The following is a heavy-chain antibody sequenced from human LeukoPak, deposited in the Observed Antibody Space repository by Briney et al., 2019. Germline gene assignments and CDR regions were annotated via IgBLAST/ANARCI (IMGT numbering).Heavy chain of an antibody. CDR1: GFTFSSYA. Sequence: GGSLRLSCAAPGFTFSSYAMHWVRQAPGKGLEWVAVTSYDGNNQYYADSVKSRFTISRDNSKNTLYLQMNSLRAEDTAVYYCARDSRAVVITYSQHWGQGTLVTVSS. J-gene: IGHJ1*01. CDR3: ARDSRAVVITYSQH. D-gene: IGHD3-22*01. CDR2: TSYDGNNQ. V-gene: IGHV3-30-3*01.